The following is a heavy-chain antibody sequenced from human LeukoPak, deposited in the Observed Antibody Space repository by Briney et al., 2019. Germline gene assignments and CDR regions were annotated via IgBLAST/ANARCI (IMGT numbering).Heavy chain of an antibody. CDR2: MNPNSGNT. CDR1: GYTFTSYD. D-gene: IGHD6-6*01. CDR3: ASNFLPSSSNDY. J-gene: IGHJ4*02. Sequence: ASVKVSXKASGYTFTSYDINWVRQATGQGLERMGWMNPNSGNTGYAQKFQGRVTMTRNTSISTAYMELSSLRSEDTAVYYCASNFLPSSSNDYWGQGTLVTVSS. V-gene: IGHV1-8*01.